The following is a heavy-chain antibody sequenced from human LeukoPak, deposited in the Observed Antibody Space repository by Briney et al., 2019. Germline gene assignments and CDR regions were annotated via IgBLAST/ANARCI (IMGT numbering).Heavy chain of an antibody. CDR3: ARALTGIIVVVPAAY. J-gene: IGHJ4*02. CDR2: ISYDGSNK. D-gene: IGHD2-2*01. Sequence: GGSLRLSCAASGFTFSSYAMHWVRQAPGQGLEWVAVISYDGSNKYYADSVKGRFTISRDNSKNTLYLQMNSLRAEDTAVYYCARALTGIIVVVPAAYWGQGTLVTVSS. V-gene: IGHV3-30-3*01. CDR1: GFTFSSYA.